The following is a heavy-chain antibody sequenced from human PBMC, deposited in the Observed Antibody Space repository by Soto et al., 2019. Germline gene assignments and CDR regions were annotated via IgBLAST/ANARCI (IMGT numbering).Heavy chain of an antibody. CDR3: ARGRYGDY. D-gene: IGHD1-1*01. CDR2: ISAHNGNT. J-gene: IGHJ4*02. Sequence: QLHLVQSGAEVKKPGASVKVSCKASGYTFTCYGITWVRQAPGQGLEWMGWISAHNGNTDYAQKLQGRVIVTRDTSTSTAYMELRSLISDDKAVYYCARGRYGDYWGQGPLVTVSS. CDR1: GYTFTCYG. V-gene: IGHV1-18*01.